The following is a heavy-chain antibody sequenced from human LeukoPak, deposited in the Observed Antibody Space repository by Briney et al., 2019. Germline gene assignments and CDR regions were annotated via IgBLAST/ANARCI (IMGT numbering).Heavy chain of an antibody. CDR3: ATPRQGYCSSTSCFYFDY. CDR1: GYTFTSYY. D-gene: IGHD2-2*01. V-gene: IGHV1-46*01. CDR2: INPSGGST. J-gene: IGHJ4*02. Sequence: GASVKVSCKASGYTFTSYYMHWVRQAPGQGLEWMGIINPSGGSTSYAQKFQGRVTMTRDTSTSTVYMELSSLRSEDTAVYYCATPRQGYCSSTSCFYFDYWGQGTLVTVSS.